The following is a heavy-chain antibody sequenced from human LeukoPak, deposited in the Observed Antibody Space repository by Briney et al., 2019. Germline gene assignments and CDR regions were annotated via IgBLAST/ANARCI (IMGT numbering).Heavy chain of an antibody. CDR2: IKPNSGGT. D-gene: IGHD3-9*01. V-gene: IGHV1-2*02. CDR3: ARRDYDILTGDYITNAFDI. CDR1: GYTFTSYY. J-gene: IGHJ3*02. Sequence: GASVKGSCKASGYTFTSYYMHWVRQAPGQGLEWMGWIKPNSGGTDSAQKLQGRVTLTRDTSISTVYMELSRLRSDDTAAYYCARRDYDILTGDYITNAFDIWGQGTMVTVSS.